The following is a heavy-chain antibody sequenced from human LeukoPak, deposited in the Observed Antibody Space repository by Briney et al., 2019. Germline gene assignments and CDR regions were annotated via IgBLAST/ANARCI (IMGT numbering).Heavy chain of an antibody. D-gene: IGHD3-10*01. Sequence: ASVKVSCKVSGYIFTELSMHWVRQAPGQGLEWMAWMNPYSDNTGYLQKFRGRLTMTRDISIGTAYMELSSLGSEDTAVYYCVRSSSLVRGVILLTSDHHGIHWGQGTLVTVTS. V-gene: IGHV1-8*01. CDR1: GYIFTELS. CDR3: VRSSSLVRGVILLTSDHHGIH. CDR2: MNPYSDNT. J-gene: IGHJ4*02.